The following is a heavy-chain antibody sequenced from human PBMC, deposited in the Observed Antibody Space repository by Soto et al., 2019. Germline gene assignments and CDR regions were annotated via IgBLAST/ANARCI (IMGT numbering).Heavy chain of an antibody. Sequence: QVQLVESGGGLVKPGGSLRLSCAASGFTFSDYYMSWIRQAPGKGLDWVSYISSSGSTIYYADSVKGRFTISRDNAKNSLYLQMNSLRAEDTAVYYCASEGAMATSYYYYGMDVWGQGTTVTVSS. CDR1: GFTFSDYY. CDR2: ISSSGSTI. CDR3: ASEGAMATSYYYYGMDV. D-gene: IGHD5-12*01. V-gene: IGHV3-11*01. J-gene: IGHJ6*02.